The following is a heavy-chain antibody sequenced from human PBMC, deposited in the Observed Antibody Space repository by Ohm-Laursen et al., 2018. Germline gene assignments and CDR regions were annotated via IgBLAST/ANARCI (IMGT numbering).Heavy chain of an antibody. CDR1: GGSISSYY. J-gene: IGHJ1*01. CDR3: ARDRGTSPDPYFQH. Sequence: TLSLTCTVSGGSISSYYWSWIRQPAGKGLEWIGRIYTSGSTNYSPSLRSRVTMSLDTSNNQFSLRLSSVTAADTAVYYCARDRGTSPDPYFQHWGQGTLVTVFS. CDR2: IYTSGST. D-gene: IGHD2-2*01. V-gene: IGHV4-4*07.